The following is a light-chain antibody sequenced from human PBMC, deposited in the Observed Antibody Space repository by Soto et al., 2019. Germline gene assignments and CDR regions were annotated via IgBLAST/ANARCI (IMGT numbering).Light chain of an antibody. J-gene: IGLJ2*01. CDR2: EDT. V-gene: IGLV2-23*01. CDR1: SSDVGSYDL. CDR3: SSYADSIIYVL. Sequence: QSALTQPASVSGSPGQSITISCTGTSSDVGSYDLVSWYQQHPGKAPKLMIYEDTKRPLGVSNRFSASKSGNTASLTISGLQAEDEADYYCSSYADSIIYVLFGGGTKVTVL.